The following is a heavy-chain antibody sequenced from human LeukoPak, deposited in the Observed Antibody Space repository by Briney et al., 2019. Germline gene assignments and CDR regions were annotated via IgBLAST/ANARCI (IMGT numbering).Heavy chain of an antibody. Sequence: PGRSLRLSCAASAFTFRNYAIHWVRQAPGKGLVWVSRINSDGSNTKYADSVKGRFTISRDNAKNTLYLQMNSLRGEDTAVYYCAREGMALVNFDYWGQGTLVTVSS. CDR3: AREGMALVNFDY. J-gene: IGHJ4*02. CDR1: AFTFRNYA. V-gene: IGHV3-74*01. CDR2: INSDGSNT. D-gene: IGHD4-23*01.